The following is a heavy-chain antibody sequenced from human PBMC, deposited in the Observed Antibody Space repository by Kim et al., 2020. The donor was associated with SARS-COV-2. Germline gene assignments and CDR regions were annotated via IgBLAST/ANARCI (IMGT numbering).Heavy chain of an antibody. CDR2: ISDNGGST. CDR1: GLSFSTYA. J-gene: IGHJ4*02. Sequence: GGSLRLYCAASGLSFSTYAMSWVRQAPGKGLEWVSSISDNGGSTSYADSVKGQFTIPRDNSKNTLYLQMNSLRAEDTAVYYCATRSAGRNFDHWGQGTLVTVSS. D-gene: IGHD6-19*01. CDR3: ATRSAGRNFDH. V-gene: IGHV3-23*01.